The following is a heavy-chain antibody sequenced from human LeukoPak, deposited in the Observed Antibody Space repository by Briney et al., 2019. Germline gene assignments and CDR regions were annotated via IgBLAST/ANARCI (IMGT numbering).Heavy chain of an antibody. J-gene: IGHJ3*02. Sequence: WIRQPPGKGLEWIGYIYPGDSDTRYSPSFQGQVTISADKSISTAYLQWSSLKASDTAMYYCARQPAAQSGVAFDIWGQGTMVTVSS. CDR2: IYPGDSDT. D-gene: IGHD6-13*01. V-gene: IGHV5-51*01. CDR3: ARQPAAQSGVAFDI.